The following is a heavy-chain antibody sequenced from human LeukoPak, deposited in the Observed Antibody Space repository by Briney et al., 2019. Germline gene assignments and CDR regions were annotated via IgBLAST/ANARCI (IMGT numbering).Heavy chain of an antibody. CDR1: GYTFTGYY. V-gene: IGHV1-2*02. CDR3: ARNVVVPAAEDYYFDY. J-gene: IGHJ4*02. D-gene: IGHD2-2*01. Sequence: ASVKVSCKASGYTFTGYYMHWVRQAPGQGLEWMGWINPNSGGTNYAQKLQGRVTMTTDTSTSTAYMELRSLRSDDTAVYYCARNVVVPAAEDYYFDYWGQGTLVTVSS. CDR2: INPNSGGT.